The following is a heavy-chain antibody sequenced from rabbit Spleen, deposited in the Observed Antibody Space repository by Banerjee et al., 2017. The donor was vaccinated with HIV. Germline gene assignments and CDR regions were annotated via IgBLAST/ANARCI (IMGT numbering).Heavy chain of an antibody. J-gene: IGHJ4*01. D-gene: IGHD6-1*01. Sequence: QQQLEESGGGLVKPGGTLTLTCKASGIDFSSYYYMCWVCQAPGKGLELIACIYGGSSGGTYFASWAKGRFTISKTSSTTVTLQMTSLTAADTATYFCARDRAYVGYGGYGYNLWGQGTLVTVS. V-gene: IGHV1S45*01. CDR1: GIDFSSYYY. CDR3: ARDRAYVGYGGYGYNL. CDR2: IYGGSSGGT.